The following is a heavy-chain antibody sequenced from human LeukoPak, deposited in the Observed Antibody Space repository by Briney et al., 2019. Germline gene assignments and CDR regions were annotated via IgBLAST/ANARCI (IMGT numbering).Heavy chain of an antibody. CDR1: GYSISTGFY. CDR3: ASSQWVVPGSH. D-gene: IGHD6-19*01. J-gene: IGHJ4*02. V-gene: IGHV4-38-2*01. Sequence: SETLSLTCDVSGYSISTGFYWGWVRQSPQKGLQWIGSIYDKTNYNPSFNTRVSISVDTSKNQFFLNLTSVTAADTAVYYCASSQWVVPGSHWGQGALVIVSS. CDR2: IYDKT.